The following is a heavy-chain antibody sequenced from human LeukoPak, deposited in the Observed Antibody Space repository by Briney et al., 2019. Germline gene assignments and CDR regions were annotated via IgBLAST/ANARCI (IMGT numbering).Heavy chain of an antibody. Sequence: ASVKVSCKASGGTFSSYAISWVRQAPGQGLEWMGGIIPIFGTANYAQKFQGRVSLTRVTSMSTAYLELRSLKSEDTAVYYCARSRYGDFDSWGQGTQVIVSS. D-gene: IGHD5-18*01. CDR3: ARSRYGDFDS. CDR1: GGTFSSYA. CDR2: IIPIFGTA. J-gene: IGHJ5*01. V-gene: IGHV1-69*05.